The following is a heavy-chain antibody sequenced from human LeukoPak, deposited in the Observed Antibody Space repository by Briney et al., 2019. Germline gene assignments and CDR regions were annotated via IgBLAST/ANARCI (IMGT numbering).Heavy chain of an antibody. CDR2: IKEDGIEK. Sequence: GGSLRLSCAASGFTFSSYSMNWVRQAPGKGLEWVANIKEDGIEKDYVDSVKGRFTISRDNAKNSVYLQMNSLRAEDTAVYYCARDWTYYFDYWGQGTLVTVSS. CDR1: GFTFSSYS. J-gene: IGHJ4*02. V-gene: IGHV3-7*01. D-gene: IGHD3/OR15-3a*01. CDR3: ARDWTYYFDY.